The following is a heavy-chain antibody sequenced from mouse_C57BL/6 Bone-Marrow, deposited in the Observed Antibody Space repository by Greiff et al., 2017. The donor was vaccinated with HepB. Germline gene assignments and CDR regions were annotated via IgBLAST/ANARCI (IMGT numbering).Heavy chain of an antibody. Sequence: VKLKQSGAELVRPGSSVKLSCKASGYTFTSYWMPWVKQRPIKGLEWIGNIDPSDSETNYNQKFKDKATLTVDKSSSTAYMQLSSLTSEDSAVYYCAGGSDNSAFAYWGQGTLVTVSA. CDR3: AGGSDNSAFAY. CDR1: GYTFTSYW. V-gene: IGHV1-52*01. J-gene: IGHJ3*01. CDR2: IDPSDSET.